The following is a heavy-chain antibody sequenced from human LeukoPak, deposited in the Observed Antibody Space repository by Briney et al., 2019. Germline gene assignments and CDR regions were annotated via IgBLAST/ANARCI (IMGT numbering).Heavy chain of an antibody. V-gene: IGHV3-9*01. D-gene: IGHD3-10*01. CDR1: GFTFDDYA. CDR2: ISWNSGSI. CDR3: AKDGVLLSIYGMDV. Sequence: GRSLRLSCAASGFTFDDYAMHWVRQAPGKGLEWVSGISWNSGSIGYADSVKGRFTISRDNAKNSLYLQMNSLRAEDTALYYCAKDGVLLSIYGMDVWGQGTTVPVSS. J-gene: IGHJ6*02.